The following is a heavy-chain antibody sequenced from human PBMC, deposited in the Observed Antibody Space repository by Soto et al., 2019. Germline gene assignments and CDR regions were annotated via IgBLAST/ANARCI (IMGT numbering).Heavy chain of an antibody. CDR3: ASRGGDSAYYYYMDV. CDR1: GYTFTSYY. D-gene: IGHD3-10*01. CDR2: INPSGGST. Sequence: ASVKVSCKASGYTFTSYYMHWVRQAPGQGLEWMGIINPSGGSTSYAQKFQGRVTMTRDTSTSTVYMELSSLRSEDTAVYYCASRGGDSAYYYYMDVWGKGTTVTVSS. V-gene: IGHV1-46*03. J-gene: IGHJ6*03.